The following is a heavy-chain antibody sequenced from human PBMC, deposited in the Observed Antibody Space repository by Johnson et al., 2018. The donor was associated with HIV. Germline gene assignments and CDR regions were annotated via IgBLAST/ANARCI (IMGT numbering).Heavy chain of an antibody. CDR2: IRYDGSNK. CDR1: GFTFSSYG. V-gene: IGHV3-30*02. CDR3: AKNLGVLTGPWAFDV. J-gene: IGHJ3*01. D-gene: IGHD1-14*01. Sequence: QVQLVESGGGVVQPGGSLRLSCAASGFTFSSYGMHWVRQAPGKGLEWVAFIRYDGSNKYYADSVKGRFTISRDNAQNSVYLQMDSLGAEDSAGNYCAKNLGVLTGPWAFDVWGQGTMVTVSS.